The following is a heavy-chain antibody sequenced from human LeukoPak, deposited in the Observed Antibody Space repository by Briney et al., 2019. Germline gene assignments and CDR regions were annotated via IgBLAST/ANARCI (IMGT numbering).Heavy chain of an antibody. CDR3: ARASRSGSYFFY. J-gene: IGHJ4*02. V-gene: IGHV3-72*01. D-gene: IGHD1-26*01. CDR1: GFTFRDHY. CDR2: SRNKANSYTT. Sequence: PGGALRLSCAASGFTFRDHYMDWVRQTPGKGLEWVGRSRNKANSYTTGYAASVKGRFTISRDDSKNSLFLQMNSLKTDDTAVYYCARASRSGSYFFYWGQGTLVTVSS.